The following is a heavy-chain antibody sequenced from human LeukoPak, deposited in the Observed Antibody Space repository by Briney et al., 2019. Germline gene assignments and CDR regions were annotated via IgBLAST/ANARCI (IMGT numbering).Heavy chain of an antibody. J-gene: IGHJ4*02. D-gene: IGHD3-10*01. V-gene: IGHV3-21*01. CDR1: GFTFSNYN. CDR3: VRVSLGNDYGSGSYDY. CDR2: ISSSTRNI. Sequence: GGSLRLSCAASGFTFSNYNMNWVRQAPGKGLEWVSSISSSTRNINYVDSVKGRFTISRDNAKNSLYLQMNSLRAEDTVVYYCVRVSLGNDYGSGSYDYWGQGTLVTVSS.